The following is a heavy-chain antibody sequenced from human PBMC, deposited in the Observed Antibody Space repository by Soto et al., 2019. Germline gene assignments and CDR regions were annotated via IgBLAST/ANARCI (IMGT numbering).Heavy chain of an antibody. J-gene: IGHJ4*02. CDR1: GGSVSSGSYY. D-gene: IGHD3-10*01. CDR2: IYYSGST. V-gene: IGHV4-61*01. CDR3: ARAQLVINY. Sequence: ETLSLTCTVSGGSVSSGSYYWSWIRQPPGKGLEWIGYIYYSGSTNYNPSLKSRVTISVDTSKNQFSLKLSSVTAADTAVYYCARAQLVINYWGQGTLVTVSS.